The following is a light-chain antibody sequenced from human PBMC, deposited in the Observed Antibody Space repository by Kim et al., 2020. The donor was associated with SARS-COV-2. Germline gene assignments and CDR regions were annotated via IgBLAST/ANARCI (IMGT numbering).Light chain of an antibody. CDR1: SSDVGGYNY. CDR2: DVS. J-gene: IGLJ3*02. V-gene: IGLV2-11*01. CDR3: CSYAGSYTWV. Sequence: GQSVTISCTGTSSDVGGYNYVSWYQQHPGKAPKLMIYDVSKRPSGVPDRLSGSKSGNTASLTISGLQAEDEADYYCCSYAGSYTWVFGGGTQLTVL.